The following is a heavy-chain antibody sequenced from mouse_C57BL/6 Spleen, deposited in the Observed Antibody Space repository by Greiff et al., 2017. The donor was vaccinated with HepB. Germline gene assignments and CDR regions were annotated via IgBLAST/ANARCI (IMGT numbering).Heavy chain of an antibody. D-gene: IGHD2-5*01. CDR1: GYTFTSYW. Sequence: VQLQQSGTELVKPGASVKLSCKASGYTFTSYWMHWVKQRPGQGLEWIGNINPSNGGTNYNEKFKSKATLTVDKSSSTAYMQLSSLTSEDSAVYYCARYPSDYSNYGGDAMDYWGQGTSVTVSS. J-gene: IGHJ4*01. V-gene: IGHV1-53*01. CDR2: INPSNGGT. CDR3: ARYPSDYSNYGGDAMDY.